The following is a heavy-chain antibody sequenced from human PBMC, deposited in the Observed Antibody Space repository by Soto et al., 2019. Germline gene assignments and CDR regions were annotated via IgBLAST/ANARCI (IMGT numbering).Heavy chain of an antibody. CDR1: GGTFSSYA. CDR2: INADKGNT. Sequence: ASVKVSCKASGGTFSSYAISWVRQAPGQGLEWMGWINADKGNTKYAQKFQDRVTITRDTSASTAYMELTSLRSEDTAVYYCTYDMDVWGHGTTVTVSS. J-gene: IGHJ6*02. V-gene: IGHV1-3*01. CDR3: TYDMDV.